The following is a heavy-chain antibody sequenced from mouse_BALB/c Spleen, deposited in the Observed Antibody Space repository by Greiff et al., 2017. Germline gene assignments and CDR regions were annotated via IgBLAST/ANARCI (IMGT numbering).Heavy chain of an antibody. CDR2: ISYDGSN. Sequence: EVQVVESGPGLVKPSQSLSLTCSVTGYSITSGYYWNWIRQFPGNKLEWMGYISYDGSNNYNPSLKNRISITRDTSKNQFFLKLNSVTTEDTATYYCARKDGNYAMDYWGQGTSVTVSS. V-gene: IGHV3-6*02. CDR1: GYSITSGYY. D-gene: IGHD2-1*01. CDR3: ARKDGNYAMDY. J-gene: IGHJ4*01.